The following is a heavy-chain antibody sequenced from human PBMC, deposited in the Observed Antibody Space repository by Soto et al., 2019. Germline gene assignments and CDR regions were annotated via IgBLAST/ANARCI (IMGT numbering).Heavy chain of an antibody. Sequence: SGGGVVQPGRSLRVSCAASGFTFSNYAMHWVRQAPGKGLEWVAVVSYDGSKQFYADSVEGRFTISRDSSKSTLYLHMDNLRDEDTAVYYCARDRVYYYDNSGYYNFDYWGQGTLVTVSS. CDR2: VSYDGSKQ. J-gene: IGHJ4*02. CDR3: ARDRVYYYDNSGYYNFDY. D-gene: IGHD3-22*01. V-gene: IGHV3-30-3*01. CDR1: GFTFSNYA.